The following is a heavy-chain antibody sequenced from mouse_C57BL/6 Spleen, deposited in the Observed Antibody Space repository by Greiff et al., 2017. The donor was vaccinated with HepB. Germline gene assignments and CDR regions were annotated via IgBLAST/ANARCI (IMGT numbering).Heavy chain of an antibody. Sequence: VQLQQSGPELVKPGASVKISCKASGYTFTDYYMNWVKQSHGKSLEWIGDINPNNGGTSYNQKFKGKATLTVDKSSSTAYMELRSLTSEDSAVYYCARSTVVEGAMDYWGQGTSVTVSS. CDR3: ARSTVVEGAMDY. CDR1: GYTFTDYY. V-gene: IGHV1-26*01. CDR2: INPNNGGT. J-gene: IGHJ4*01. D-gene: IGHD1-1*01.